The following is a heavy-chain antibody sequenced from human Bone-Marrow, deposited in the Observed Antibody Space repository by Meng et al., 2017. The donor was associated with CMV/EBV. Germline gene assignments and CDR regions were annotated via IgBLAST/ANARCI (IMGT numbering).Heavy chain of an antibody. D-gene: IGHD2-2*01. V-gene: IGHV3-30-3*01. CDR1: GFTVSSNY. CDR3: ARDFYCSSTSCYFHYYYYYGMDV. Sequence: GESLKISCAASGFTVSSNYMSWVRQAPGKGLEWVAVISYDGSNKYYADSVKGRFTISRDNSKNTLYLQMNSLRAEDTAVYYCARDFYCSSTSCYFHYYYYYGMDVWGQGTTVTVSS. J-gene: IGHJ6*02. CDR2: ISYDGSNK.